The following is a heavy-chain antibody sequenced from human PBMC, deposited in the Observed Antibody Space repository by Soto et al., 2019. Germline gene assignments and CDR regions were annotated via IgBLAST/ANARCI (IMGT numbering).Heavy chain of an antibody. V-gene: IGHV1-69*13. Sequence: WASVKVSCKASGGTFSSYAISWVRQAPGQGLEWMGGIIPIFGTANYAQKFQGRVTITADESTSTAYMELSSLRSEDTAVYYCARGGQLAGYFYYCMDVWGKGTTVTVSS. CDR3: ARGGQLAGYFYYCMDV. D-gene: IGHD6-6*01. CDR2: IIPIFGTA. CDR1: GGTFSSYA. J-gene: IGHJ6*03.